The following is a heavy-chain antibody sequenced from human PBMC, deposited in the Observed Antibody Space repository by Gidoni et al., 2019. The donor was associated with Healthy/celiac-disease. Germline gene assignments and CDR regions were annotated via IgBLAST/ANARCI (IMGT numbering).Heavy chain of an antibody. J-gene: IGHJ4*02. CDR1: GFTFSSYA. D-gene: IGHD2-2*02. CDR2: ISGSGGST. Sequence: EVQLLESGGGLVQPGGSLRLSCAASGFTFSSYAMSWVRQAPGEGLGLVSVISGSGGSTYNADAVKGRFTISRDNAKNTLYLQMNSLRAEDTAVYYCAKAGRYFSSTSCYTFDYWGQGTLVTVSS. CDR3: AKAGRYFSSTSCYTFDY. V-gene: IGHV3-23*01.